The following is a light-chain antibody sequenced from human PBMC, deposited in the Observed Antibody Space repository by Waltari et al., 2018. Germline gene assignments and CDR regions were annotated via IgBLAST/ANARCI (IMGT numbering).Light chain of an antibody. CDR2: KDN. V-gene: IGLV3-25*03. CDR3: QSADKSGAYEV. Sequence: SYELTQPPSLSVSQGHTATITCPGDALPNQYAYWSRQQAGQAPLLLIYKDNERPSGISDRVSGATSETTATLTISAIQAEDEADYYCQSADKSGAYEVFGGGTRVSVL. J-gene: IGLJ2*01. CDR1: ALPNQY.